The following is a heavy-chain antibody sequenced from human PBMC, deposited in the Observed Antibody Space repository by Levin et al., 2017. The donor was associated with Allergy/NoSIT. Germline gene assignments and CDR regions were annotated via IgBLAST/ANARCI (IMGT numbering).Heavy chain of an antibody. CDR1: GFTFDDHA. D-gene: IGHD6-6*01. V-gene: IGHV3-9*01. CDR3: ANEGDNSSPGYFDY. J-gene: IGHJ4*02. Sequence: SLMISCAASGFTFDDHAMHWVRQAPGKGLGWGSGISWNRDSIAYADSVKGRFTISRDSAKNSLYLQMNSLRAEDTALYYCANEGDNSSPGYFDYWGQGTLVTVSS. CDR2: ISWNRDSI.